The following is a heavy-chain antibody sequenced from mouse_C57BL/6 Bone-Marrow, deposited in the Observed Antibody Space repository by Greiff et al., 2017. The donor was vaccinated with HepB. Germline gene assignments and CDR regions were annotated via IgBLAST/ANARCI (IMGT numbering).Heavy chain of an antibody. CDR1: DSEVFPIAY. Sequence: QVQLQQSGSELRSPGSSVKLSCKDFDSEVFPIAYMSWVRQKRGHGFEWIGGILPSIGRTIYGEKFEDKATLDADTLSNTAYLELNSLTSEDSAIYYCARHDGYWAWFAYWGQGTLVTVSA. CDR2: ILPSIGRT. CDR3: ARHDGYWAWFAY. D-gene: IGHD2-3*01. V-gene: IGHV15-2*01. J-gene: IGHJ3*01.